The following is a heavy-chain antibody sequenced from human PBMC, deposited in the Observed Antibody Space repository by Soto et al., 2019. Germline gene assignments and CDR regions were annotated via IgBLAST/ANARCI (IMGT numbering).Heavy chain of an antibody. D-gene: IGHD5-12*01. CDR3: AKDIQSKYSGYEIGY. J-gene: IGHJ4*02. Sequence: PGGSLRLSCAASGFTFSSYAMSWVRQAPGKGLEWVSGISGNSGSTDYADSVKGRFTISRDNAKNSLYLQMNSLRAEDTALYYCAKDIQSKYSGYEIGYLGQGNLVTVS. CDR2: ISGNSGST. V-gene: IGHV3-23*01. CDR1: GFTFSSYA.